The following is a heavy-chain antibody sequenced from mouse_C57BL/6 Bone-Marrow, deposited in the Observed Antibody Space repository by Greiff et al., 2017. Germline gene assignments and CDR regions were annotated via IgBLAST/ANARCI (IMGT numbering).Heavy chain of an antibody. D-gene: IGHD1-1*01. V-gene: IGHV5-12*01. CDR1: GFTFSDYY. J-gene: IGHJ1*03. Sequence: EVQRVESGGGLVQPGGSLKLSCAASGFTFSDYYMYWVRQTPEKRLEWVAYISNGGGSTYYPDTVKGRFTISRDNAKNTLYLQMSRLKSEDTAMYYCARTSNYYGSSYGYFDVWGTGTTVTVSS. CDR2: ISNGGGST. CDR3: ARTSNYYGSSYGYFDV.